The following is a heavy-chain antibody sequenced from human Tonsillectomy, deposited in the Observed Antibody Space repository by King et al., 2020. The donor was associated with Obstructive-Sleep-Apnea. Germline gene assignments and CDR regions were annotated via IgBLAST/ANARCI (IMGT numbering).Heavy chain of an antibody. D-gene: IGHD6-13*01. Sequence: QLVQSGDEMRKPGASVKVSCKASGYTFSTYGITWVRQAPGQGLEWMGWISAHNGYTDYAQKLQGRVTMTTETSTSTAYMELRSLRSDDTAVDYCARLRRIVAGGSSLDYWGQGSCLDYWGQGTLVTVSS. CDR3: ARLRRIVAGGSSLDYWGQGSCLDY. CDR2: ISAHNGYT. CDR1: GYTFSTYG. J-gene: IGHJ4*02. V-gene: IGHV1-18*01.